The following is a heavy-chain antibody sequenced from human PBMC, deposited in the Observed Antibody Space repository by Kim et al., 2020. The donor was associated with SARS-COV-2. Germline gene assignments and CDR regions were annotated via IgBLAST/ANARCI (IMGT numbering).Heavy chain of an antibody. Sequence: AQKLQGRVTMTTDTSTSTAYMELRSLRSDDTAVYYCARDLANYYYYGMDVWGQGTTVTVSS. CDR3: ARDLANYYYYGMDV. J-gene: IGHJ6*02. V-gene: IGHV1-18*01.